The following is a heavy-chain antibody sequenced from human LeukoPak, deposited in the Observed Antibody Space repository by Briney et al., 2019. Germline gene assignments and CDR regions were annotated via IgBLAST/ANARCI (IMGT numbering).Heavy chain of an antibody. Sequence: GGSLRLSCTVPGFSLSSYAMSWVRRAPGKGLEWVSATSSSDDGKYYADSVRGRFTISRDNSRNTMYLQMNSLRAEDAAVYYCAKAPVTSCRGAFCYPFDSWGQGTLATVSS. J-gene: IGHJ4*02. D-gene: IGHD2-15*01. CDR2: TSSSDDGK. CDR3: AKAPVTSCRGAFCYPFDS. CDR1: GFSLSSYA. V-gene: IGHV3-23*01.